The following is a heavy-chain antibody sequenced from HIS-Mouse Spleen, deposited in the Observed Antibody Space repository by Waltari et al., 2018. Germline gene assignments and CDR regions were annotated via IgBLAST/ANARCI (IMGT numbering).Heavy chain of an antibody. CDR2: ISNDGSNK. CDR3: AKDRGSPLYFDY. Sequence: QVQLVESGGGVVQLGRSLRRSCAASVSTFLSYASPWVRQAPGKGLEWVAVISNDGSNKYYADSVKGRFTISRDNSKNTLYLQMNSLRAEDTAVYYCAKDRGSPLYFDYWGQGTLVTVSS. D-gene: IGHD1-26*01. CDR1: VSTFLSYA. J-gene: IGHJ4*02. V-gene: IGHV3-30*18.